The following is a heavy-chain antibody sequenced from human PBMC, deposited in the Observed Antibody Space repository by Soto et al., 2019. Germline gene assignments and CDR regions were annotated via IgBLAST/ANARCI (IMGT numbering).Heavy chain of an antibody. Sequence: GASVKVSCKASGYTFTSYGISWVRRAPGQGLQWMGWISAYNGNTNYAQKLQGRVTMTTDTSTSTAYMELRSLRSDDSAVYYCAREGLVLVPTTVNSDYYYYAMDVWGQGTTVTVSS. J-gene: IGHJ6*02. D-gene: IGHD2-2*01. CDR3: AREGLVLVPTTVNSDYYYYAMDV. V-gene: IGHV1-18*01. CDR1: GYTFTSYG. CDR2: ISAYNGNT.